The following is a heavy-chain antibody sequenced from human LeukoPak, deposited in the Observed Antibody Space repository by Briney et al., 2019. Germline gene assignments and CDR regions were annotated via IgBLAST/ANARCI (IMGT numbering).Heavy chain of an antibody. CDR3: AVLYSNYYYYYMDV. V-gene: IGHV4-4*02. D-gene: IGHD4-11*01. CDR2: IYHAGGT. J-gene: IGHJ6*03. Sequence: SETLSLTCAVSGGSISSDNWWGWVRQTPGKGLEWIAEIYHAGGTNYNASLKSRVTISVDKTKNQFSLELSSVTAADTAVYYCAVLYSNYYYYYMDVWGKGTTVTVSS. CDR1: GGSISSDNW.